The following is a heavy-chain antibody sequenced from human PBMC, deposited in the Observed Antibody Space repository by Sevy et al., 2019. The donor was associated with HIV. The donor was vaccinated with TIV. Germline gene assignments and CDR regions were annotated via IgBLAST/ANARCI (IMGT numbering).Heavy chain of an antibody. V-gene: IGHV3-23*01. CDR2: ISGRDSST. J-gene: IGHJ3*01. Sequence: GGSLRLSCAASGFSFSGYVMNWVRQAPGKGLEWVSSISGRDSSTYYADSVRGRFSISRDNSGNTLYLQMNGLRAEDTAVYYCAKVTLWELLAAHDAFDVWGQGTMVTVSS. CDR3: AKVTLWELLAAHDAFDV. D-gene: IGHD1-26*01. CDR1: GFSFSGYV.